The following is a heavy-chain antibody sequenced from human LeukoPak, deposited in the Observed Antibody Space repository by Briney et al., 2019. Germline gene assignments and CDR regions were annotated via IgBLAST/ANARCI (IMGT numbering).Heavy chain of an antibody. J-gene: IGHJ6*03. V-gene: IGHV5-51*01. CDR3: ARSHGYSGYVRYYYYYMDV. CDR2: IYPGDSDT. CDR1: GYSFTSYW. Sequence: GESLKISCKGSGYSFTSYWIGWVRQMPGKGLEWMGVIYPGDSDTRYSPSFQGQVTISADKSISTAYLQWSSLKASDTAMYYCARSHGYSGYVRYYYYYMDVWGKGTTVTLSS. D-gene: IGHD5-12*01.